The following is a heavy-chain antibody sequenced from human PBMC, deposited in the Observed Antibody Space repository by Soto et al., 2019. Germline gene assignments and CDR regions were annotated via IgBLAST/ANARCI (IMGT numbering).Heavy chain of an antibody. J-gene: IGHJ1*01. CDR2: ISTSGGTT. CDR1: GFTFSTYC. D-gene: IGHD2-15*01. CDR3: AKEGYCGGGTCYSQN. V-gene: IGHV3-23*01. Sequence: EVQLLESGGGLVQPGGSLRLSCAASGFTFSTYCMNWVRQAPGKGLEWVSGISTSGGTTYYADSVKGRFTISRDNSRNTLYLQMNILRAEDTAVYYCAKEGYCGGGTCYSQNWGRGTLVTVSS.